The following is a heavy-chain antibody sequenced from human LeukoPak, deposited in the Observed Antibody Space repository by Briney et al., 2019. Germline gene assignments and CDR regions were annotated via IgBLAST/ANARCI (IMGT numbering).Heavy chain of an antibody. V-gene: IGHV4-59*01. CDR2: IYSSGSS. CDR1: GGSISTYY. D-gene: IGHD3-10*01. J-gene: IGHJ4*02. CDR3: ARGTRDYDY. Sequence: SETLSLTCTVSGGSISTYYWSWIRQPPGKGLEWIGYIYSSGSSNYNPSLKSRVTISVDTSKSQVSLKVTSVTAADTAVYYCARGTRDYDYWGQGTLVTVSS.